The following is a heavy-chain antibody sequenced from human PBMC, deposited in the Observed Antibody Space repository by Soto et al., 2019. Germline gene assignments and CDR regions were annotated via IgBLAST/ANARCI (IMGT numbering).Heavy chain of an antibody. V-gene: IGHV3-15*07. D-gene: IGHD3-3*01. J-gene: IGHJ4*02. CDR3: VTVAYYERS. CDR1: GFTFSNVG. CDR2: IKSKTDGGTT. Sequence: EVQLVESGGGLVNPGGSLGLSCTASGFTFSNVGMHWVRQAAGKGLEWVGGIKSKTDGGTTDYAAPVKGRFTISRDDSKNTLYLQMHSLRTADTAVYYCVTVAYYERSGGQGTLVTVSS.